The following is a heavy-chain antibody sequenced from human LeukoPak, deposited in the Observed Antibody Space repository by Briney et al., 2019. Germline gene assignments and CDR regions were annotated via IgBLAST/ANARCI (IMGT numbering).Heavy chain of an antibody. J-gene: IGHJ4*02. V-gene: IGHV1-24*01. Sequence: ASVKVSCKVSGYTLTELSMHWVRQAPGKGLEWMGGFDPEDGETIYAQKSQGRVTMTEDTSTDTAYMELSSLRSEDTAVYYCAIEGSYSGSKGGGIDYWGQGTLVTVSS. D-gene: IGHD1-26*01. CDR3: AIEGSYSGSKGGGIDY. CDR2: FDPEDGET. CDR1: GYTLTELS.